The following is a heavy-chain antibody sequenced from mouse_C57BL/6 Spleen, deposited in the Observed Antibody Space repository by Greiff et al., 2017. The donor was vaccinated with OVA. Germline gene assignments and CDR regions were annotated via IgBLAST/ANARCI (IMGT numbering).Heavy chain of an antibody. CDR3: ACNYFYAMDY. D-gene: IGHD2-1*01. CDR1: GYTFTSYW. CDR2: IHPNSGST. V-gene: IGHV1-64*01. Sequence: VQLQQSGAELVKPGASVKLSCKASGYTFTSYWMHWVKQRPGQGLEWIGMIHPNSGSTNYNEKFKSKATLTVDKSSSTAYMQLSSLTSEDAAVYYCACNYFYAMDYWGQGTSVTVSS. J-gene: IGHJ4*01.